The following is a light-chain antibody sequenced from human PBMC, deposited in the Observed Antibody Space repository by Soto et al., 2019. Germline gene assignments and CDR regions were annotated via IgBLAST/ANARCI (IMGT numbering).Light chain of an antibody. V-gene: IGKV3D-20*02. J-gene: IGKJ1*01. Sequence: EIVLTQSPDTLSLSPGERATLSCRASQSIRSERLAWYQQKPGQAPRLVIFDASNRASGMPERFSGSGSGTDFTLTIARLEPEDFAVYYCQQRSNWPATFGQGTKVEIK. CDR3: QQRSNWPAT. CDR2: DAS. CDR1: QSIRSER.